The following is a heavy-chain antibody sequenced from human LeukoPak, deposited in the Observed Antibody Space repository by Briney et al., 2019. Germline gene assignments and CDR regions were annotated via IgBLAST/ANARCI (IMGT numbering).Heavy chain of an antibody. CDR3: ARGSPIQSWPYFDY. CDR2: INHSGST. J-gene: IGHJ4*02. Sequence: PSETLSLTCVVYGGSFSGYYWSWIRQPPGKGLEWIGEINHSGSTNYNPSLKSRVTTSVDTSKNQISLKLSSVTAADTAVYYCARGSPIQSWPYFDYWGQGTLVTVSS. CDR1: GGSFSGYY. V-gene: IGHV4-34*01. D-gene: IGHD4-11*01.